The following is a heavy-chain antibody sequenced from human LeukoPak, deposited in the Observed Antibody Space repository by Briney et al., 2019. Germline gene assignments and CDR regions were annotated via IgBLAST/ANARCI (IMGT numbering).Heavy chain of an antibody. D-gene: IGHD6-19*01. V-gene: IGHV4-38-2*01. Sequence: ETLSLTCAVSGNSISSTYYWGWIRQPPGKGLEWIGNIYHSGSTYYNPSLKSRVTISVDTSKNQFSLKLNSVTAADTAVYYCARSVAGNFDYWGQGTLVTVSS. CDR2: IYHSGST. CDR1: GNSISSTYY. CDR3: ARSVAGNFDY. J-gene: IGHJ4*02.